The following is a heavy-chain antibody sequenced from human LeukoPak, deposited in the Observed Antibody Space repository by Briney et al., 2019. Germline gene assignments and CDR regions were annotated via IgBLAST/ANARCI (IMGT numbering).Heavy chain of an antibody. CDR1: GFIFSNYA. CDR3: ARGGIAAAGKNQF. D-gene: IGHD6-13*01. V-gene: IGHV3-23*01. CDR2: ISESGANT. J-gene: IGHJ4*02. Sequence: TGGSLRLSCAASGFIFSNYAMTWVRQAPGKGLEWVSSISESGANTHYADSVKGRFTTSRDNSKNTLFLQMNSLRAEDTAVYYCARGGIAAAGKNQFWGQGTLVTVSS.